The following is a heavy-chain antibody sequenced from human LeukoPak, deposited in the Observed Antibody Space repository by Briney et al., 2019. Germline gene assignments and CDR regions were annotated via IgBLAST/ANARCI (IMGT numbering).Heavy chain of an antibody. Sequence: PGGSLRLSCAASGFTFSSYSMNWVRQAPGKGLEWVSSISSSSSYIYYADSVKGRFTISRGNSKNTLYLQMNSLRPEDTAVYYCATHPGYYDSSGHDYWGQGTLVTVSS. V-gene: IGHV3-21*04. CDR2: ISSSSSYI. J-gene: IGHJ4*02. CDR3: ATHPGYYDSSGHDY. D-gene: IGHD3-22*01. CDR1: GFTFSSYS.